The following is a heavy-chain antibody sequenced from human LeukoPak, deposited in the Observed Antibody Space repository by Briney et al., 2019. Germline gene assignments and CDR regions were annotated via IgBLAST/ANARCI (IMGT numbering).Heavy chain of an antibody. J-gene: IGHJ4*02. V-gene: IGHV3-23*01. D-gene: IGHD2-2*01. CDR1: GFNFSNYA. CDR2: VNSNDRP. Sequence: PGGSLRLSCAASGFNFSNYAMTWVRQAPGKGLEWVSTVNSNDRPYYADSVKGRFTISRDNSKNTLYLQMNSLRAEDTAVYYCAKDPGVVPAHYFDYWGQGTLVTVSS. CDR3: AKDPGVVPAHYFDY.